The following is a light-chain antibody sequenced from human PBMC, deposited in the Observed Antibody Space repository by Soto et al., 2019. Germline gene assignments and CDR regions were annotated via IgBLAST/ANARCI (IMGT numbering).Light chain of an antibody. CDR1: QSISIY. CDR3: QQGYSTPLT. J-gene: IGKJ4*01. CDR2: SAS. V-gene: IGKV1-39*01. Sequence: DIQMTQSPSSLSASVGDRVTITCRASQSISIYLNWYQQKPGKAPKLLIYSASSLQSGVPSRFSGSGSGTDFTLTISSLQPEDFATYFCQQGYSTPLTFGGGTKVEIK.